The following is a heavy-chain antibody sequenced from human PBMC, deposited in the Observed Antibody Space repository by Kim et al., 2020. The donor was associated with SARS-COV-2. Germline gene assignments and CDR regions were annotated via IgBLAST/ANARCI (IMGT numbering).Heavy chain of an antibody. Sequence: GGSLRLSCAASGFTFSSYAMNWVRQAPGKGLEWVSAISGSGGSTYYADSVKGRFTISRDNSKNTLYLQMNSLRAEDTAVYYCAKDQFRTYSSGWYYWYFALWGRSTLVTVSS. V-gene: IGHV3-23*01. CDR2: ISGSGGST. J-gene: IGHJ2*01. CDR3: AKDQFRTYSSGWYYWYFAL. D-gene: IGHD6-19*01. CDR1: GFTFSSYA.